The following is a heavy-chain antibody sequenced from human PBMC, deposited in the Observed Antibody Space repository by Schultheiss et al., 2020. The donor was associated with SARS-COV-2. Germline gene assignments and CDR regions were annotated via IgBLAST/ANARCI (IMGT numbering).Heavy chain of an antibody. J-gene: IGHJ4*02. D-gene: IGHD6-19*01. V-gene: IGHV3-66*01. CDR2: IYGGGST. CDR1: GFTFSDHY. CDR3: ARDFGSGSLS. Sequence: GGSLRLSCAASGFTFSDHYMSWVRQAPGKGLEWVSIIYGGGSTSYADSVKGRFTISRDNAKNTLYLQMNSLRAEDTAVYYCARDFGSGSLSWGQGTLVTVSS.